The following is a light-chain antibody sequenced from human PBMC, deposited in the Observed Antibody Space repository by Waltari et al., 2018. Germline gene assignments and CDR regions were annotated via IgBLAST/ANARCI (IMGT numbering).Light chain of an antibody. Sequence: CRASQSISKWLALYQQKPGKAPKLLIYEASTLQSGVPSRFSGTGSGTDFTLTISSLQPDDFATYYCQQYNSDSLLTFGGGTKVEIK. CDR1: QSISKW. J-gene: IGKJ4*01. CDR3: QQYNSDSLLT. V-gene: IGKV1-5*03. CDR2: EAS.